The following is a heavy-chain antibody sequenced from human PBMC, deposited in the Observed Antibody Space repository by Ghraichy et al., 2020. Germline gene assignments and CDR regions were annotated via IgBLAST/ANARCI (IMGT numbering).Heavy chain of an antibody. CDR3: ARDRHPSVSCFDY. CDR2: IYSSGTT. J-gene: IGHJ4*02. D-gene: IGHD5/OR15-5a*01. Sequence: GSLRLSCNVSGGSMSSDYWSWIWQPAGKGLEWIGRIYSSGTTSYNPSLKSRVTMSIDTSKKQFSLKVSSVTAADTAVYYCARDRHPSVSCFDYWGQGTLVTVSS. V-gene: IGHV4-4*07. CDR1: GGSMSSDY.